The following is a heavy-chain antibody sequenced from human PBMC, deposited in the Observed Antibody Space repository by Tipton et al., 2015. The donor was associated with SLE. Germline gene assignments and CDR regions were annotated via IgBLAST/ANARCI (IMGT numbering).Heavy chain of an antibody. Sequence: TLSLTCAVSDYSVSSGFYCVWIRQPPGKGLEWIGSFSHTGNPYYNPSLKSRVTLSGDTSKNQFSLRLNSVTATDTAVYCCARAGELSLYLDSWGQGALVTVSS. J-gene: IGHJ4*02. CDR1: DYSVSSGFY. CDR2: FSHTGNP. D-gene: IGHD3-16*02. V-gene: IGHV4-38-2*01. CDR3: ARAGELSLYLDS.